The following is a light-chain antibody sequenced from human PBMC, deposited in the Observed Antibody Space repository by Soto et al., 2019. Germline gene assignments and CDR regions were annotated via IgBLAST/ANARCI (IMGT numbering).Light chain of an antibody. CDR2: EVS. CDR1: SSDVGGYNY. Sequence: QSVLTQPASVSGSPGQSITISCTGTSSDVGGYNYVSWYQQHPGKAPKLMIYEVSNRPSGVSNRFSGSKSGNTASLTISGLQAEDEADYYCSSYTSSSTLGVFGHGTKVT. J-gene: IGLJ1*01. CDR3: SSYTSSSTLGV. V-gene: IGLV2-14*01.